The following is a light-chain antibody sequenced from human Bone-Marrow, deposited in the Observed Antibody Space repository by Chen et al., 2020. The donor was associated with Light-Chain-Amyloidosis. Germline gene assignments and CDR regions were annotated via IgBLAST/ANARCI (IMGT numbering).Light chain of an antibody. CDR2: YAS. CDR1: QTIGRS. J-gene: IGKJ2*01. V-gene: IGKV6-21*01. Sequence: EIVLTQSPDFQSVTPKETVTITCRASQTIGRSLHWYQQRPDQSPKLLIGYASPSGVPSRFSGSGYGTEFTLTITSLEPEDAATYYCQQTADLPHTFGQGTKLE. CDR3: QQTADLPHT.